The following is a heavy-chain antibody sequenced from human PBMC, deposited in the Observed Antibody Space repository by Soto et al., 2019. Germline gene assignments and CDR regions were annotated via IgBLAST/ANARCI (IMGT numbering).Heavy chain of an antibody. V-gene: IGHV2-5*02. D-gene: IGHD3-9*01. J-gene: IGHJ4*02. CDR1: GFSLSTSGVG. CDR2: IYWDDSK. Sequence: QITLKESGPTLVRPTQTLTLTCAFSGFSLSTSGVGVGWIRQPPGKALEWLAVIYWDDSKHYSPSRRSRLTITKHTSTTQVVLTMTNMDPMDTGTYYCAHNDPEDWPLDYWGQGTLVTVSS. CDR3: AHNDPEDWPLDY.